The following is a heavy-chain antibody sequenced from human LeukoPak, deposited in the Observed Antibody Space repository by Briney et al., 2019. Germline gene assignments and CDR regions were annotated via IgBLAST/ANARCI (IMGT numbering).Heavy chain of an antibody. Sequence: SVKVSCKASGGTFSSYAISWVRQAPGQGLEWMGGIIPIFGTANYAQKFQGRVTITTDESTSTAYMELSSLRSEDTAVYYCARVGHEHRYYYYMDVWGKGTTVTVSS. V-gene: IGHV1-69*05. CDR1: GGTFSSYA. CDR2: IIPIFGTA. J-gene: IGHJ6*03. D-gene: IGHD1/OR15-1a*01. CDR3: ARVGHEHRYYYYMDV.